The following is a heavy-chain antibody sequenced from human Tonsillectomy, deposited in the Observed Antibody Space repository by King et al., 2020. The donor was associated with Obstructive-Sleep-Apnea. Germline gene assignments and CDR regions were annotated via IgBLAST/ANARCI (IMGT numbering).Heavy chain of an antibody. D-gene: IGHD3-22*01. CDR1: GYTFTGYG. J-gene: IGHJ4*02. V-gene: IGHV1-18*01. CDR3: AREEYYFDGSGYYPSDY. Sequence: QLVQSGAEVKKPGASVKVSCKTSGYTFTGYGIHWVRQAPGQGLEWMGWISPHNGKTNYAQKVQGRVTMTTDTSTTTAYMELRSLRSDDTAVYYCAREEYYFDGSGYYPSDYWGQGTLVTVSS. CDR2: ISPHNGKT.